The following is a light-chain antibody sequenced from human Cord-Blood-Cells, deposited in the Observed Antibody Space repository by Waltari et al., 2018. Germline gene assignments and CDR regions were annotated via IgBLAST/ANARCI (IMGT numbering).Light chain of an antibody. V-gene: IGLV2-14*01. CDR2: DFR. J-gene: IGLJ2*01. CDR1: SRDVGGSNY. CDR3: SSYTSSSTVV. Sequence: QFALTQPASVSGSPGQSITIACTGTSRDVGGSNYSSWYQQHPGKAPKRMIYDFRNRPSGVSNRFSGSKSGNTASLTISGLQAEDEADYYCSSYTSSSTVVFGGGTKLTVL.